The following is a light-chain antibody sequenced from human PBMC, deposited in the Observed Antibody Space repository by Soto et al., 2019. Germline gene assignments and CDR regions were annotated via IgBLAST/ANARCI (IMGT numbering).Light chain of an antibody. CDR1: QSVSSN. V-gene: IGKV3-15*01. Sequence: EIVLTQSPGTLSFSPGERATLSCRASQSVSSNLAWYQQKPGQAPRLLIYGASTRATGIPARFSGSGSGTEFTLTISSLQSEDFAVYYCQQYNNWPPWTFGQGTRLEIK. CDR2: GAS. J-gene: IGKJ5*01. CDR3: QQYNNWPPWT.